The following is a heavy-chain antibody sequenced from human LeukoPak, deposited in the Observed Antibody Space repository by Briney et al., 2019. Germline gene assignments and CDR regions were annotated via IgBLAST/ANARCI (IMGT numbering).Heavy chain of an antibody. CDR3: ARPTADSSGWYRDAFDI. CDR2: INPNSGGT. V-gene: IGHV1-2*06. Sequence: ASVKVSCKASGYTFTGYYVHWVRQAPGQGLEWMGRINPNSGGTNYPQRFQGRVTLTRDTSINTAYMELSRLISDDTAVYYCARPTADSSGWYRDAFDIWGQGTMVTVSS. CDR1: GYTFTGYY. J-gene: IGHJ3*02. D-gene: IGHD6-19*01.